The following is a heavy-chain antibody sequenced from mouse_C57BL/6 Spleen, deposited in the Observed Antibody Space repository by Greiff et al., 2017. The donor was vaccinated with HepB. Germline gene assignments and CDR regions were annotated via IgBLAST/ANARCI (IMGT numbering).Heavy chain of an antibody. D-gene: IGHD4-1*01. V-gene: IGHV14-4*01. CDR2: IDPENGDT. Sequence: EVHLVESGAELVRPGASVKLSCTASGFNIKDDYMHWVKQRPEQGLEWIGWIDPENGDTEYASKFQGKATITADTSSNTAYLQLSSLTSEDTALYYCTAGKDYAMGYWGQGTSVTVSS. J-gene: IGHJ4*01. CDR1: GFNIKDDY. CDR3: TAGKDYAMGY.